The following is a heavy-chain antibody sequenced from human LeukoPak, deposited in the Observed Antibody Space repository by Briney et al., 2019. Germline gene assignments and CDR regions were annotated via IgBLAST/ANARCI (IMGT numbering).Heavy chain of an antibody. CDR1: GYTFTGYY. CDR3: ARDLEYYYDSSGYYYSD. D-gene: IGHD3-22*01. Sequence: ASVKVSCKASGYTFTGYYMHWVRQVPGQGLEWMGWINPNSGGTNYAQKFQGRVTMTRDTSISTAYMELSRLRSDDTAVYYCARDLEYYYDSSGYYYSDWGQGTLVAVSS. V-gene: IGHV1-2*02. CDR2: INPNSGGT. J-gene: IGHJ4*02.